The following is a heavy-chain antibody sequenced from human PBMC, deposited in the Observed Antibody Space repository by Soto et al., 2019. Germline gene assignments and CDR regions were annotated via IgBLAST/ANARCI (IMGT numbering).Heavy chain of an antibody. J-gene: IGHJ6*02. CDR3: ARGWMNTGTIRPPYYGMDV. CDR2: INPSGGST. Sequence: GASVKVSCKASGYTFTSYYMHWVRQAPGQGLEWMGIINPSGGSTSYAQKFQGRVTMTRDTSTSTVYMELSSLRSEDTAVYYCARGWMNTGTIRPPYYGMDVWGQGTTVNVS. D-gene: IGHD4-17*01. V-gene: IGHV1-46*01. CDR1: GYTFTSYY.